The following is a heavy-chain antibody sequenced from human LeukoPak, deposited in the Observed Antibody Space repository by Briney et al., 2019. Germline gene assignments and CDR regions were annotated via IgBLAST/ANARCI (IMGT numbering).Heavy chain of an antibody. V-gene: IGHV3-23*01. CDR2: ISGSGGST. CDR1: GFTFDDYA. CDR3: AKDSHSSSWYVGY. D-gene: IGHD6-13*01. J-gene: IGHJ4*02. Sequence: GGSLRLSCAASGFTFDDYAMHWVRQAPGKGLEWVSAISGSGGSTYYADSVKGRFTISRDNSKNTLYLQMNSLRAEDTAVYYCAKDSHSSSWYVGYWGQGTLVIVSS.